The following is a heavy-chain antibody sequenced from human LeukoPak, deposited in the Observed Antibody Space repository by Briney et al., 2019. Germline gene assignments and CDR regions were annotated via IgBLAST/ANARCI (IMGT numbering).Heavy chain of an antibody. V-gene: IGHV3-23*01. CDR1: GFTFSSYA. CDR3: AKVVYGSGSYYNNPFDY. J-gene: IGHJ4*02. Sequence: PGGSLRLSCTASGFTFSSYAMSWVRQAPGKGLEWVSAISGSGGSTYYADSVKGRFTISRDNSKNTLYLQMNSLRAEDTAVYYCAKVVYGSGSYYNNPFDYWGQGTLVTVSS. D-gene: IGHD3-10*01. CDR2: ISGSGGST.